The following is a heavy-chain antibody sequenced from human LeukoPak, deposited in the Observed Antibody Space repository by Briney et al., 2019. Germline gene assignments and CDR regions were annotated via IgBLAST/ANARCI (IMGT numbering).Heavy chain of an antibody. D-gene: IGHD5-12*01. CDR1: GFTFSSYG. V-gene: IGHV3-30*18. Sequence: PGGSLRLSCAASGFTFSSYGMHWVRQAPGKGLEWVAVISYDGSNKYYADSVKGRFTISRDNSKNTLYLQMNSLRAEDTAVYYCAKALWKWLRFREENYYYYGMDVWGQGTTVTVSS. CDR3: AKALWKWLRFREENYYYYGMDV. J-gene: IGHJ6*02. CDR2: ISYDGSNK.